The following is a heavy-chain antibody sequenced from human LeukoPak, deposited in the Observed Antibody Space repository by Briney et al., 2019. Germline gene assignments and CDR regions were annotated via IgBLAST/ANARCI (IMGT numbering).Heavy chain of an antibody. CDR2: INPNSGGT. CDR3: AREDGFCSSSSCYNDY. V-gene: IGHV1-2*06. J-gene: IGHJ4*02. Sequence: GASVKVSCKASGYTFTGYYMHWVRQAPGQGLEWMGRINPNSGGTNYAQKFQGRVTMTRDTFISTAYMELNTLRSDDTAVYYCAREDGFCSSSSCYNDYWGQGTLVTVSS. D-gene: IGHD2-2*02. CDR1: GYTFTGYY.